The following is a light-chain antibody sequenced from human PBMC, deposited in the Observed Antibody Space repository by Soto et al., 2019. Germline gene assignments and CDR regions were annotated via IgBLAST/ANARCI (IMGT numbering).Light chain of an antibody. Sequence: EIVLTQSPGTLSLSPGDRATLSCRASQSVSSSYLAWYQQKPGQDPRLLIYCASSRATGIPDRFSGSGSGTDFTLTISRLEPEDVAVYYCQQYGSSIFTFGPGTQVDIK. CDR3: QQYGSSIFT. CDR2: CAS. V-gene: IGKV3-20*01. CDR1: QSVSSSY. J-gene: IGKJ3*01.